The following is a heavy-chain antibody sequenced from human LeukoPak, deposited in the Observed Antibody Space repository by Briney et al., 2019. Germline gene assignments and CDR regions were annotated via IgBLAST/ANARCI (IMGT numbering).Heavy chain of an antibody. CDR2: ISGGGDTT. V-gene: IGHV3-23*01. CDR3: AKLNEAIAVAGTLDY. J-gene: IGHJ4*02. D-gene: IGHD6-19*01. Sequence: GGSLRLSCSASGFSFSSYTMTWVRQAPGKGPEWVSIISGGGDTTFYTDSVKGRFTISRDNSKNTLYLQMNSLRAEDTAVYYCAKLNEAIAVAGTLDYWGRGTLVTVSS. CDR1: GFSFSSYT.